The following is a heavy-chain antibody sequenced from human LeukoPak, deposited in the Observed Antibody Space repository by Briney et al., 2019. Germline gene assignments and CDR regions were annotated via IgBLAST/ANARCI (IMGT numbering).Heavy chain of an antibody. D-gene: IGHD3-3*01. CDR1: GYTFTVYY. V-gene: IGHV1-2*02. Sequence: ASVTVSCTASGYTFTVYYIHWVRQAPGQGLVWLAWINPNGGGTNYAQKFQGRVTMTWDTSISTAYMELNRLRSDDTAVYYCAREGYDLWSGFYLGYWGQGTLVTVSS. CDR3: AREGYDLWSGFYLGY. J-gene: IGHJ4*02. CDR2: INPNGGGT.